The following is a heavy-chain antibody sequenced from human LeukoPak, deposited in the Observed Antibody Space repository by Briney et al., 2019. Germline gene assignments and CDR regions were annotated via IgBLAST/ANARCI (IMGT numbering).Heavy chain of an antibody. J-gene: IGHJ5*02. V-gene: IGHV4-30-4*01. Sequence: SETLSLTCTVSGGSISSGDYYWSWIRQPPGKGLEWIWYIYYSGSTYYNPSLKSRVTISIQTSKNQFSLKLTSVTAADTAVYYCAGDYGDLLTGIRFDTWGQGTLVTVSS. CDR2: IYYSGST. CDR1: GGSISSGDYY. CDR3: AGDYGDLLTGIRFDT. D-gene: IGHD4-17*01.